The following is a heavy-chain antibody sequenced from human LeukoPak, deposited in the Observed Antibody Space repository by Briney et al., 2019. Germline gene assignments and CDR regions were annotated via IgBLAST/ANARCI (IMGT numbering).Heavy chain of an antibody. Sequence: GASVTVSCKASGYTFTGYYMHWVRQAPGQGLEWMGWINPNSGGTIYAQKFQGGVTITRDTSISTAYMELSRLRSDDTAVYYCARVVFPHQEGGIPDAFDIWGQGTMVTVSS. CDR3: ARVVFPHQEGGIPDAFDI. CDR2: INPNSGGT. J-gene: IGHJ3*02. D-gene: IGHD3-16*01. CDR1: GYTFTGYY. V-gene: IGHV1-2*02.